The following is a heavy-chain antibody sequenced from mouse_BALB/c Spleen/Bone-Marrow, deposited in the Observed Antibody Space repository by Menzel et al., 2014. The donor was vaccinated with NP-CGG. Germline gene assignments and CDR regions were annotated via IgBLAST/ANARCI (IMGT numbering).Heavy chain of an antibody. Sequence: EVQLQESGAELVKPGASVKLSCSASGFNIKDTYMHWVKQRPEQGLEWIGRIDPANGNTKYDPKFQGKATITADTSSNTAYLQLSSLTSEDTAVYYCARWEYYAMDYWGQGTSVTVSS. D-gene: IGHD4-1*01. CDR1: GFNIKDTY. J-gene: IGHJ4*01. CDR3: ARWEYYAMDY. CDR2: IDPANGNT. V-gene: IGHV14-3*02.